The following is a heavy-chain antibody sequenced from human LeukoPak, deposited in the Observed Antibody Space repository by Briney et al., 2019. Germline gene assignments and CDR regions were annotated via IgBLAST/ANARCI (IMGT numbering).Heavy chain of an antibody. CDR3: TRLASRRDPDKTSGKAYFDI. CDR1: GYSFTTHR. J-gene: IGHJ4*02. V-gene: IGHV5-51*01. D-gene: IGHD2-15*01. CDR2: IYPGDSEI. Sequence: GESLKISCQASGYSFTTHRIAWVRQLPGKGLEWMGIIYPGDSEIKYSSSFQGKVTISADKSISTAYLQWSSLQAADTAMYYCTRLASRRDPDKTSGKAYFDIWGQGTLVTVSS.